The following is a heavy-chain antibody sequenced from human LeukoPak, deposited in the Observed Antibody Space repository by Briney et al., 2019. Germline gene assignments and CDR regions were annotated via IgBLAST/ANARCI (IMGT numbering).Heavy chain of an antibody. CDR3: ARLGDLGYCSSTSCYRWFDP. Sequence: SETLSLTCTVSGGSISSSSYYWGWIRQPPGKGLEWIVYIYYSGSTNYNPSLKSRVTISVDTSKNQFSLKLSSVTAADTAVYYCARLGDLGYCSSTSCYRWFDPWGQGTLVTVSS. D-gene: IGHD2-2*01. CDR2: IYYSGST. J-gene: IGHJ5*02. V-gene: IGHV4-61*05. CDR1: GGSISSSSYY.